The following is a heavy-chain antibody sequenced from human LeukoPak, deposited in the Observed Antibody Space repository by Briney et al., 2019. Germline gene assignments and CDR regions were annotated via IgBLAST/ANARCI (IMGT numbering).Heavy chain of an antibody. D-gene: IGHD3-10*01. J-gene: IGHJ5*01. V-gene: IGHV3-7*01. CDR1: GFTFSSDW. CDR3: AKAATYFYGSVTYDWFES. CDR2: IKPDEGEK. Sequence: GGSLRLSCAASGFTFSSDWMIWVRQAPGKGLEWVANIKPDEGEKYYVDSVKGRFTISRDNGKNTIYLQMNSLRVDDTAIYYCAKAATYFYGSVTYDWFESWGQGTLVTVSS.